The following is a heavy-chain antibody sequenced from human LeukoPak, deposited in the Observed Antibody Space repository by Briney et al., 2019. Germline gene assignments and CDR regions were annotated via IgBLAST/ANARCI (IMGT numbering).Heavy chain of an antibody. Sequence: SVKVSCKASGGTFSSYAISWVRQAPGQGLEWMGGIIPIFGTANYAQKFQGRVTITTDESTSTAYMELSSLRSEDTAVYYCARDITMVRGGYWLDPWGQGTLVTVSS. CDR3: ARDITMVRGGYWLDP. CDR1: GGTFSSYA. J-gene: IGHJ5*02. V-gene: IGHV1-69*05. CDR2: IIPIFGTA. D-gene: IGHD3-10*01.